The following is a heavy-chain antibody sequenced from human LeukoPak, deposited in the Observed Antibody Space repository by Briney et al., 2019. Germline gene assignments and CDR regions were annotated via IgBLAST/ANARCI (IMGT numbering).Heavy chain of an antibody. CDR3: ARDGYNSGGYWFDP. CDR1: GFTFSSYS. CDR2: IRSSSSYI. V-gene: IGHV3-21*01. D-gene: IGHD5-24*01. Sequence: PGGSLRLSCAASGFTFSSYSMNWVRQAPGKGLEWVSSIRSSSSYIYYADSVKGRFTISRDNAKNSLYLQMNSLRVEDTAVYYCARDGYNSGGYWFDPWGQGTLVTVSS. J-gene: IGHJ5*02.